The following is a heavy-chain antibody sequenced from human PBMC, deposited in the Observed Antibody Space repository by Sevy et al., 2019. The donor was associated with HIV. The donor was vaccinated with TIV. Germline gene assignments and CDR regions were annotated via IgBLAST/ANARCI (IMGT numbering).Heavy chain of an antibody. CDR1: GGSISGYY. D-gene: IGHD1-20*01. J-gene: IGHJ4*02. V-gene: IGHV4-59*01. Sequence: SETLSLTCTVSGGSISGYYWSWIRQPPGKGLEWIGYISYSGSTNHNPSLKSRVTISVDTSKNEFSLKLSAVTAADTAVYYCARSRVITGTFAYWGQGTLVTVSS. CDR3: ARSRVITGTFAY. CDR2: ISYSGST.